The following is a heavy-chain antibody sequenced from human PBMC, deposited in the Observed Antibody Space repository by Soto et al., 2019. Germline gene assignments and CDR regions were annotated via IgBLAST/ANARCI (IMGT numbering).Heavy chain of an antibody. D-gene: IGHD6-13*01. V-gene: IGHV4-31*03. Sequence: QVLLQESGPGLMKPSQTLSLTCTVSGLTISSASYYWSWIRQHPGNGLEWVGNIYYNGSTYYSPSLKSRVTLWVDTSKNQFSLRLASVTAADTAVXXXXRYRISGSWSKFDYWGQGTLVTVSS. CDR2: IYYNGST. CDR3: XRYRISGSWSKFDY. CDR1: GLTISSASYY. J-gene: IGHJ4*02.